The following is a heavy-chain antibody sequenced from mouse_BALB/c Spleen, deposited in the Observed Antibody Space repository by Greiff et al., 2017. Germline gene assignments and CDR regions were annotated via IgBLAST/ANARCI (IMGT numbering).Heavy chain of an antibody. D-gene: IGHD2-12*01. CDR3: SRWGKYDGTY. Sequence: QVQLQQPGAELVKPGALVKMSCKASGYTFTSYWMHWVKQRPGQGLEWIGVIDPSDSCTSYNQKFKGKATLTVDTSSSTAYIQLSSLTSEDSAVYYGSRWGKYDGTYWGQGTLVTVSA. CDR2: IDPSDSCT. CDR1: GYTFTSYW. V-gene: IGHV1S127*01. J-gene: IGHJ3*01.